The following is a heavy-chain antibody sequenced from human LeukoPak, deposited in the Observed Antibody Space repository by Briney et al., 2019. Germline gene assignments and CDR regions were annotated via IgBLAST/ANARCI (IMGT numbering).Heavy chain of an antibody. Sequence: PGRSLRLSCAASGFIFDDYGMHWVRQAPAKGLEWVSGISWNSGSKEYADSVKGRFTISRDNAKNSLYLQMNSLRVEDMALYFCARDSTASPISYMDVWGKGTTVTVSS. CDR2: ISWNSGSK. CDR1: GFIFDDYG. CDR3: ARDSTASPISYMDV. V-gene: IGHV3-9*03. D-gene: IGHD5/OR15-5a*01. J-gene: IGHJ6*03.